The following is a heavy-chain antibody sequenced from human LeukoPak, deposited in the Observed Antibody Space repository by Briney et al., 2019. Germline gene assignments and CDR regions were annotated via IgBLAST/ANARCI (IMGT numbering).Heavy chain of an antibody. Sequence: GASVKVSCKASGYTFTSYDINWVRQATVQGLEWMGWMNPNSGNTGYAQKFQGRVTMTRNTSISTAYMELSSLRSEDTAVYYCARVNQATGRYYYYYGMDVWGQGTTVTVSS. D-gene: IGHD1-1*01. J-gene: IGHJ6*02. CDR2: MNPNSGNT. V-gene: IGHV1-8*01. CDR1: GYTFTSYD. CDR3: ARVNQATGRYYYYYGMDV.